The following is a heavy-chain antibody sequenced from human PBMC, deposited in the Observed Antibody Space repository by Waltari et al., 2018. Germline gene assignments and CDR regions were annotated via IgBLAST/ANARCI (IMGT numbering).Heavy chain of an antibody. D-gene: IGHD3-3*01. Sequence: QVQLQQWGAGLLKPSETLSLTCAVYGGAFSGYYWSCIRQPPGKGLEWIGEINHSGSTNYNPSLKSRVTISVDTSKNQFSLKLSSVTAADTAVYYCARGGLLRFKPAFDIWGQGTMVTVSS. CDR1: GGAFSGYY. V-gene: IGHV4-34*01. CDR2: INHSGST. J-gene: IGHJ3*02. CDR3: ARGGLLRFKPAFDI.